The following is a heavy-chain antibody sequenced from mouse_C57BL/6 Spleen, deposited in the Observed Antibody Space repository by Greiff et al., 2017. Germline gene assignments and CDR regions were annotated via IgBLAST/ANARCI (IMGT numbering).Heavy chain of an antibody. D-gene: IGHD3-1*01. Sequence: VHVKQSGPVLVKPGASVKMSCKASGYTFTDYYMNWVKQSHGKSLEWIGVINPYNGGTSYNQKFKGKATLTVDKSSSTAYMELNSLTSEDSAVYYCARGSAWFAYWGQGTLVTVSA. V-gene: IGHV1-19*01. CDR2: INPYNGGT. CDR3: ARGSAWFAY. CDR1: GYTFTDYY. J-gene: IGHJ3*01.